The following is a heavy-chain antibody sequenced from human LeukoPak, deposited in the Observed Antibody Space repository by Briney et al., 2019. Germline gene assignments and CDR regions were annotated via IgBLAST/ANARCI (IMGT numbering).Heavy chain of an antibody. CDR1: GFTFSSYA. Sequence: GGSLRLSCAASGFTFSSYAMSWVRQAPGKGLEWVSATSGSGGSTYYADSVKGRFTISRDNSKKTLYLQMNSLRAEDTAVYYCAKGYCSSSRCDAFDIWGQGTMVTVS. CDR2: TSGSGGST. D-gene: IGHD2-2*01. V-gene: IGHV3-23*01. CDR3: AKGYCSSSRCDAFDI. J-gene: IGHJ3*02.